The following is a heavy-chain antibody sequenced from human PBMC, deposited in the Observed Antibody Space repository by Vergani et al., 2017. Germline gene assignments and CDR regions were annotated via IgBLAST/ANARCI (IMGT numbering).Heavy chain of an antibody. CDR3: ARSSGYYSYYFDF. V-gene: IGHV1-69*01. CDR2: VIPVIGTP. CDR1: GGAFISYA. J-gene: IGHJ4*02. Sequence: QVQLVQSGAEVKKPGSSVKVSCKASGGAFISYAISWVRQAPGQGLDWIGGVIPVIGTPTYAQMFQGRVTILADESTSTAYMELSSLRSEDTAVYYCARSSGYYSYYFDFWGKGTLVTVSS. D-gene: IGHD3-22*01.